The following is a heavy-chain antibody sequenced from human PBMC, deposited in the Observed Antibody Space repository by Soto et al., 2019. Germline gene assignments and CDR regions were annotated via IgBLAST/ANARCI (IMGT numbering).Heavy chain of an antibody. J-gene: IGHJ4*02. CDR3: ATISVASNTEY. Sequence: HPGGSLRLSCAASGFTFSSYAMSWVRQAPGKGLDWVSSTSSNGAATYYGDSVRGRFTFSRDNSKNMLYLQMNSLTAGDTAVYYCATISVASNTEYWGQGTQVTVSS. V-gene: IGHV3-23*01. CDR1: GFTFSSYA. CDR2: TSSNGAAT. D-gene: IGHD5-12*01.